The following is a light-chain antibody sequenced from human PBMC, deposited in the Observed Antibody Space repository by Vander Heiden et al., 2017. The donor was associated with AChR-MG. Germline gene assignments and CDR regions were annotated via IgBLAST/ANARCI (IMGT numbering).Light chain of an antibody. Sequence: SVLTQPPSASGTLGQRVTSSCSGSSSTVGSNSGNWYQQLPGTAPKLLIYSNNQRPSGVPDRFSGSKSGASASLALSGLQSEDEADYYCAAWDDSLNGLLFGGGTKVTVL. J-gene: IGLJ2*01. V-gene: IGLV1-44*01. CDR1: SSTVGSNS. CDR3: AAWDDSLNGLL. CDR2: SNN.